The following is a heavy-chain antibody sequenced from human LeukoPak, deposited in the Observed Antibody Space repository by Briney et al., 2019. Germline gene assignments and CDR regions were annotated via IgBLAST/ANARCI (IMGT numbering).Heavy chain of an antibody. CDR2: ISDIGSI. J-gene: IGHJ4*02. Sequence: SETLSLTCTVSGGSIGSYCWSWIRQPPGKGLEWIAYISDIGSINYNPSLKSRVTISLDTSKNQFSLKLSSVTAADTAVYYCAGHHPRNTVDFWGQGTLVTVSS. V-gene: IGHV4-59*08. D-gene: IGHD2/OR15-2a*01. CDR3: AGHHPRNTVDF. CDR1: GGSIGSYC.